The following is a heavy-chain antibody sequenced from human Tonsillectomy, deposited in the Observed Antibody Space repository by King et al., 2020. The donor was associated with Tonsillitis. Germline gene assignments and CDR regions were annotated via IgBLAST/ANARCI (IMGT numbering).Heavy chain of an antibody. CDR1: GFVFSTYS. CDR2: IAYDGTNK. D-gene: IGHD3-3*01. CDR3: ARDGKHYDFWSGHFDY. V-gene: IGHV3-30-3*01. Sequence: HVQLVESGGGVVQPGRSLRLSCAASGFVFSTYSMHWVRQAPGKGLEWVAIIAYDGTNKYGYNKYYADSVKGRFTISRDNSRNTLYLQMNSLRLEDTAVYYCARDGKHYDFWSGHFDYWGQGSLVTVSS. J-gene: IGHJ4*02.